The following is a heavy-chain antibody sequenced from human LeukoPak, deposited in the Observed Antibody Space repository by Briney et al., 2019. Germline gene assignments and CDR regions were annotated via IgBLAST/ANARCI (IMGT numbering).Heavy chain of an antibody. CDR1: GGTFSSYA. CDR3: AREVVGAVAGARYYYYYYMDV. V-gene: IGHV1-69*05. Sequence: SVKVSCKASGGTFSSYAISWVRQAPGQGLEWMGRIIPIFGTANYAQKFQGRVTITTDESTSTAYMELSSLRSEDTAVYYCAREVVGAVAGARYYYYYYMDVWGKGPRSPSP. J-gene: IGHJ6*03. CDR2: IIPIFGTA. D-gene: IGHD6-19*01.